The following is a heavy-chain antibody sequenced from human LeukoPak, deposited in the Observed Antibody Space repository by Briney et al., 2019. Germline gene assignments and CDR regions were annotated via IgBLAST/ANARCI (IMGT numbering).Heavy chain of an antibody. CDR2: ISGSGGSP. CDR3: AKTYSSSRAHYYYYYMDV. V-gene: IGHV3-23*01. CDR1: GFTFSCYG. D-gene: IGHD6-13*01. J-gene: IGHJ6*03. Sequence: GGSLRLSCAASGFTFSCYGMNWVRQAPGKGLEWVSAISGSGGSPYYADSVKGRFTISRDSSKNTLYLQMNSLRAEDTAVYYCAKTYSSSRAHYYYYYMDVWGKGTTVTISS.